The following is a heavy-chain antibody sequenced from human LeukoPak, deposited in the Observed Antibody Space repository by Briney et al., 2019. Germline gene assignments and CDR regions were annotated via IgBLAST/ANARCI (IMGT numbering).Heavy chain of an antibody. J-gene: IGHJ6*02. CDR2: ISSSSSYI. CDR1: GFTFSSYS. CDR3: AREGSGYYSDYGLDV. Sequence: PGGSLRLSCAASGFTFSSYSMNWVRQAPGKGLEWVSSISSSSSYIYYADSVKSRFTISRDNAKNSLYLQMHSLRAEDTAVYYCAREGSGYYSDYGLDVWGQGTTVTVSS. V-gene: IGHV3-21*01. D-gene: IGHD3-22*01.